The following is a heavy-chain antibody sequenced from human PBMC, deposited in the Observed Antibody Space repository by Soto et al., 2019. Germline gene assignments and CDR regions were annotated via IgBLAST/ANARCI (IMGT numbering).Heavy chain of an antibody. CDR1: GGSISSGGYY. J-gene: IGHJ4*02. V-gene: IGHV4-31*03. Sequence: QVQLQESGPGLVKPSQTLSLTCTVSGGSISSGGYYWSWIRQHPGKGLEWIGYIYYSGSTYYNPSLKSRVTISVDTSKNQFSLKLSSVTAADTAVYYCARAADYGDYVHLDYWGQGTLVTVSS. CDR2: IYYSGST. D-gene: IGHD4-17*01. CDR3: ARAADYGDYVHLDY.